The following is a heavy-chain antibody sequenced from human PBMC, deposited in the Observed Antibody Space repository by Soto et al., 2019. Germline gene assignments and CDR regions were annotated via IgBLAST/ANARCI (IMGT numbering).Heavy chain of an antibody. J-gene: IGHJ6*04. D-gene: IGHD2-15*01. CDR1: GFTVSSKY. CDR3: AWDDDLCEGGRCCGIPLDV. Sequence: EVQLVESGGGLVQPGGSLRLSCAASGFTVSSKYMTWVRQAPGKGLEWVSLIQSGGTTYYADSVKGRFTISRDTSENTLHLQMDSRRVEDTAVYYGAWDDDLCEGGRCCGIPLDVWDKGTTVTVSS. V-gene: IGHV3-66*01. CDR2: IQSGGTT.